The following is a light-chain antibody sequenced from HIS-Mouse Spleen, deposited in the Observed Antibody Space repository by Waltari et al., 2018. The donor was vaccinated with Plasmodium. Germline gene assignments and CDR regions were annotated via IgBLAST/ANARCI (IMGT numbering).Light chain of an antibody. Sequence: SYELTQPPSVSVSPGQTASITCSGDKLGDKYACWYQQKPGQSPVLVIYQDSKQPSGIPGRFSGSNSGNTATLTISGTQAMDEADYYCQAWDSSTDYVFGTGTKVTVL. CDR2: QDS. V-gene: IGLV3-1*01. J-gene: IGLJ1*01. CDR1: KLGDKY. CDR3: QAWDSSTDYV.